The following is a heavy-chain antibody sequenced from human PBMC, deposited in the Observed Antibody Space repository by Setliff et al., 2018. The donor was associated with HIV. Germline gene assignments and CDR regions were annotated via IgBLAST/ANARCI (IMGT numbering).Heavy chain of an antibody. Sequence: PSETLSLTCTVSGDSINTRSYYWGWIRQPPGKGLEWIGSIYYTGNTYYNPSLRGRVTISIHSSNNQSSLKMSSVTAADTAVYYCARRPAGAVAGGYGMDVWGQGTTVTVSS. CDR2: IYYTGNT. CDR3: ARRPAGAVAGGYGMDV. J-gene: IGHJ6*02. V-gene: IGHV4-39*01. D-gene: IGHD6-19*01. CDR1: GDSINTRSYY.